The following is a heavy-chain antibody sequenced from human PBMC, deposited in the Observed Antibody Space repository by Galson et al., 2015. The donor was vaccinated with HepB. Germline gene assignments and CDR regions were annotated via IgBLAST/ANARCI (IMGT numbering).Heavy chain of an antibody. CDR1: GYTFTNHD. V-gene: IGHV1-8*01. CDR2: MNPNSGNT. CDR3: ARGGNWDRRNIYGLHV. J-gene: IGHJ6*02. Sequence: SVKVSCKASGYTFTNHDIHWVRQATGQGLEWIGWMNPNSGNTDYEQKFQGRVTMTSDTSINTAYMELSSLKSEDTAVYYCARGGNWDRRNIYGLHVWGQGTTVTVSS. D-gene: IGHD1-26*01.